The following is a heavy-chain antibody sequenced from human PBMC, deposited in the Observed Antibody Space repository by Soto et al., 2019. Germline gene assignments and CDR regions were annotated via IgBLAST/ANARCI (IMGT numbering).Heavy chain of an antibody. D-gene: IGHD2-15*01. CDR3: AKDWPXSGGSCYFRLSPQYFQH. J-gene: IGHJ1*01. CDR1: GFTFSSYA. Sequence: GGSLRLSCAASGFTFSSYAMSWVRQAPGKGLEWVSAISGSGGSTYYADSVKGRFTISRDNSKNTLYLQMNSLRAEDTAVYYCAKDWPXSGGSCYFRLSPQYFQHWGQGTLVTVSS. V-gene: IGHV3-23*01. CDR2: ISGSGGST.